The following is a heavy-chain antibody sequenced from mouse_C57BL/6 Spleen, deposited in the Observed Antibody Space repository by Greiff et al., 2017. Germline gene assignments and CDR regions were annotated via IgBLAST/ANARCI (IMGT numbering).Heavy chain of an antibody. Sequence: QVQLQQPGAELVKPGASVKVSCKASGYTFTRYWMHWVKQRPGQGLEWIGRIHPSGSYTNYNQKFKGKAPLTVDKYSSTAYMQLSSLTSKDSAVYYCATERIYDGNYRAMDYWCQGTSVTVSS. J-gene: IGHJ4*01. CDR2: IHPSGSYT. CDR1: GYTFTRYW. D-gene: IGHD2-1*01. V-gene: IGHV1-74*01. CDR3: ATERIYDGNYRAMDY.